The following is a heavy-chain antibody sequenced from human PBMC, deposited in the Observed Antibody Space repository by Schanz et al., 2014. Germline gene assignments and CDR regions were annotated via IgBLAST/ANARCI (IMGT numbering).Heavy chain of an antibody. D-gene: IGHD1-7*01. CDR3: ATWSGTRLFHN. CDR1: GGSCYW. V-gene: IGHV4-34*01. CDR2: VNHGGYT. J-gene: IGHJ4*02. Sequence: QVQLQQWGAGLLKPSETLSLTCAFSGGSCYWWTWVRQSPGKGLEWIGEVNHGGYTNYNPSLKSRVTVSGDMSKKQSSLRLSSVTAADTAAYYCATWSGTRLFHNWGQGTLVTVSS.